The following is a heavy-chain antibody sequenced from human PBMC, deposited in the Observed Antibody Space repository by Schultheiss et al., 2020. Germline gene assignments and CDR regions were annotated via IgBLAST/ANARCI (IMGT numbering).Heavy chain of an antibody. CDR1: GYTFTSYG. Sequence: ASVKVSCKASGYTFTSYGISWVRQAPGQGLEWMGWISAYNGNTNYAQKLQGRVTMTTDTSTSTAYMELRSLRSDDTAVYYCARGQSSDYYGSGSYRFWFDHWGQGTLGTVSS. J-gene: IGHJ5*02. V-gene: IGHV1-18*01. CDR3: ARGQSSDYYGSGSYRFWFDH. D-gene: IGHD3-10*01. CDR2: ISAYNGNT.